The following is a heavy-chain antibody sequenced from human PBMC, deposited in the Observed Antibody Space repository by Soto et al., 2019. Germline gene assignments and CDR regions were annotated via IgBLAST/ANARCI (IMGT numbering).Heavy chain of an antibody. D-gene: IGHD3-22*01. J-gene: IGHJ5*02. CDR2: ISYDGSNK. CDR1: GFTFSSYG. V-gene: IGHV3-30*03. Sequence: GGSLRLSCAASGFTFSSYGMHWVRQAPSKGLEWVAVISYDGSNKYYADSVKGRFTISRDNSKNTLYLQMSSLRAEDTAVYYCATLSDPMIPLPFDPWGQGTLVTVS. CDR3: ATLSDPMIPLPFDP.